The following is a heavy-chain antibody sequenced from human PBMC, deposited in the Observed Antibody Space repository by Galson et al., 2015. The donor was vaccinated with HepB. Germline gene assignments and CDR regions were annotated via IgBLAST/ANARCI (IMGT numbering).Heavy chain of an antibody. CDR1: GDSVSSNSAA. CDR2: TYYRSKWYN. D-gene: IGHD2-15*01. V-gene: IGHV6-1*01. CDR3: ARDERGCSGGSCYLTGFDY. J-gene: IGHJ4*02. Sequence: CAISGDSVSSNSAAWNWIRQSPPRGLEWLGRTYYRSKWYNDYAVSVKSRITINPDTSKNQFSLQLNSVTPEDTAVYYCARDERGCSGGSCYLTGFDYWGQGTLVTVSS.